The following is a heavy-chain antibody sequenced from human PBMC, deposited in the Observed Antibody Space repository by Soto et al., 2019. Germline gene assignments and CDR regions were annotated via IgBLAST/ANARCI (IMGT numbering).Heavy chain of an antibody. D-gene: IGHD4-17*01. CDR3: AGWDPTVTSIRDSFDI. CDR2: IYYSGST. J-gene: IGHJ3*02. V-gene: IGHV4-31*03. Sequence: QVQLQESGPGLVKPSQTLSLTCTVSGGSISSGGYYWSWIRQHPGKGLEWIGYIYYSGSTYYNPSLKSRVTISVYTSKNQFSLKLSSVTAADTAVYYCAGWDPTVTSIRDSFDIWGQGTMVTVSA. CDR1: GGSISSGGYY.